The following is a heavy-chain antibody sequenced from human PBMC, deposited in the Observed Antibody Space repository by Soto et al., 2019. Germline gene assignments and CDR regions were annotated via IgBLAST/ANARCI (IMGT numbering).Heavy chain of an antibody. CDR1: GGSISPYY. V-gene: IGHV4-59*01. CDR3: ARQPDDGDYGYYFEY. J-gene: IGHJ4*02. Sequence: LSLTCTVSGGSISPYYWSWLRQSPGKGLEWLGYIYYTGTADYNPSLENRVTLSVDTSTNRFSLELTSVTAADTAVYYCARQPDDGDYGYYFEYCGPGILVTVSS. CDR2: IYYTGTA. D-gene: IGHD4-17*01.